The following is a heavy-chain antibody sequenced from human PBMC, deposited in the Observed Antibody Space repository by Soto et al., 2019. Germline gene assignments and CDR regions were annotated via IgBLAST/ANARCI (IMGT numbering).Heavy chain of an antibody. D-gene: IGHD3-22*01. CDR2: ISGSGGST. V-gene: IGHV3-23*01. Sequence: GGSLRLSCAASGFTFSSYAMSWVRQAPGKGLEWVSAISGSGGSTYYADSVKGRFTISRDNSKNTLYLQMNSLRAEDTAVYYCARVRKPTNYYDSSGFDPWGQGTLVTVSS. CDR1: GFTFSSYA. J-gene: IGHJ5*02. CDR3: ARVRKPTNYYDSSGFDP.